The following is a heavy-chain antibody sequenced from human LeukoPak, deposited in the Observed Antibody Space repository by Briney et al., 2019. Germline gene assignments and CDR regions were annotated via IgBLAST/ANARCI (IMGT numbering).Heavy chain of an antibody. CDR1: GYTFTSYD. J-gene: IGHJ4*02. V-gene: IGHV1-8*01. D-gene: IGHD3-22*01. Sequence: VASVKVSCKASGYTFTSYDINWVRQATGQGLEWMGWMNPNSGNTGYAQKFQGRVTMTRNTSISTAYMELSSLRSEDTAVYYCARVLQYYYDSSGCSDYWGQGTLVTVSS. CDR3: ARVLQYYYDSSGCSDY. CDR2: MNPNSGNT.